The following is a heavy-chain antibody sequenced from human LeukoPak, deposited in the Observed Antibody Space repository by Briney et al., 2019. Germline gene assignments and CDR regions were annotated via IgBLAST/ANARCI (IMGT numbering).Heavy chain of an antibody. D-gene: IGHD3-10*01. CDR2: IYHSGST. J-gene: IGHJ4*02. Sequence: SETLPLTCAVSGGSISSSNWWSWVRPPPGKGLEWIGEIYHSGSTNYNPSLKSRVTISIDRSNNQFSLKLTSVTAADTAVYYCAREELLLGRSYFDFWGQGTLVTVSS. V-gene: IGHV4-4*02. CDR3: AREELLLGRSYFDF. CDR1: GGSISSSNW.